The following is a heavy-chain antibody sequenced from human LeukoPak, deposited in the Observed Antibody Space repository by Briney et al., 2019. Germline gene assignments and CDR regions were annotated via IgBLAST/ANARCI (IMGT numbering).Heavy chain of an antibody. D-gene: IGHD3-3*01. CDR3: GSFPLSNYDFWSGDYYMDV. V-gene: IGHV4-39*01. CDR1: GGSISSSSYY. Sequence: SETLSLTCTVSGGSISSSSYYWGRIRQPPGKGLEWIGSIYYSGSTYYNPSLKSRVTISVDTSKNQFSLKLSSVTAADTAEYYCGSFPLSNYDFWSGDYYMDVWGKGTTVTVSS. CDR2: IYYSGST. J-gene: IGHJ6*03.